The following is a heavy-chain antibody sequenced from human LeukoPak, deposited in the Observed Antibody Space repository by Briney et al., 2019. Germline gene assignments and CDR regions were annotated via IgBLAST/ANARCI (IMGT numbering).Heavy chain of an antibody. D-gene: IGHD2-2*01. J-gene: IGHJ4*02. CDR1: GGSISSSNYY. Sequence: SETLSLTCTVSGGSISSSNYYWGWIRQPPGKGLEWIGSVYHSGDTSYNSSLKSRVTISVDTSKNQFSLKLNSVTAADTAVYYCASPFYCNSTTCYDSWGQGTLVTVSS. CDR2: VYHSGDT. V-gene: IGHV4-39*07. CDR3: ASPFYCNSTTCYDS.